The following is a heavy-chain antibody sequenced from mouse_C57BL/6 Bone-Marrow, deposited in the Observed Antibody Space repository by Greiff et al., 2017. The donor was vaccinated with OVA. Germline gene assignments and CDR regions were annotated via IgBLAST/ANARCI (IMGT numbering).Heavy chain of an antibody. CDR2: IFPGSGST. D-gene: IGHD2-5*01. CDR3: AKAYYSNDAFAY. Sequence: VQLQQSGPELVRPGASVKISCKAPGYTFTSHWMQWVRQRPGQGLEWIGEIFPGSGSTYYNEKFKGKATLTVDTSSSTAYMQLSSLTSEDSAVYFCAKAYYSNDAFAYWGKGTLVTVSA. J-gene: IGHJ3*01. V-gene: IGHV1-56*01. CDR1: GYTFTSHW.